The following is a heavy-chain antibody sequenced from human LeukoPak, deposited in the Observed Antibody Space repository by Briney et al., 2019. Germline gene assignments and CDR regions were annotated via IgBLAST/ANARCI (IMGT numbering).Heavy chain of an antibody. CDR1: GASY. V-gene: IGHV4-39*07. Sequence: SETLSLTCTVSGASYWGWVRQSPEMGLEWIGSIYSIGGTYYNPSLKSRLTISLDTSKRQFSLKMTSMTAADTAVHYCASLRADGGNYPRFDYWGQGALVTVSA. CDR3: ASLRADGGNYPRFDY. J-gene: IGHJ4*02. D-gene: IGHD4-23*01. CDR2: IYSIGGT.